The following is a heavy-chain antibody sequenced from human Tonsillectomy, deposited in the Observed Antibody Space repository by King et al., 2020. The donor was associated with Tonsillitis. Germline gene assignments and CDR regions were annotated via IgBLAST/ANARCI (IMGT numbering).Heavy chain of an antibody. Sequence: QLVQSGGGLVKPGGSLRLSCAASGFTFSSYSMNWVRQAPGKGLEWVSAISSSSGYIYYADSVKGRFTISRDNAKNSLYLQMNSLRAEDTAVYYCARVLIEHSVVVTAIREDAFDIWGQGTMVTVSS. D-gene: IGHD2-21*02. J-gene: IGHJ3*02. CDR2: ISSSSGYI. CDR1: GFTFSSYS. CDR3: ARVLIEHSVVVTAIREDAFDI. V-gene: IGHV3-21*01.